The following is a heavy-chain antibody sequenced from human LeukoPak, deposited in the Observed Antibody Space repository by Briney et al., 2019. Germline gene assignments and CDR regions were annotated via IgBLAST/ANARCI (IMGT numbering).Heavy chain of an antibody. CDR1: GVSISSSSYY. CDR3: ARHVSLYGSGSYWVIDY. J-gene: IGHJ4*02. D-gene: IGHD3-10*01. Sequence: SETLSLTCTVSGVSISSSSYYWGWIRQPPGKGLEWIGSIYYSGSTYYNPSLKSRVTISVDTSKNQFSLKLSSVTAADTAVYYCARHVSLYGSGSYWVIDYWGQGTLVTVSS. V-gene: IGHV4-39*01. CDR2: IYYSGST.